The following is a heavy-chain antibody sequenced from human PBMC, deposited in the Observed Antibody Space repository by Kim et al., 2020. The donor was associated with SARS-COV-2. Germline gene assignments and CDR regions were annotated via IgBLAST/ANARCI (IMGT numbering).Heavy chain of an antibody. Sequence: GGSLRLSCAASGFTFGDYAMHWVRQAPGKGLEWVSGISWNSGSIGYADSVKGRFTISRDNAKNSLYLQMNSLRAEDTALYYCAKENPYSSSWYRPYYYYYGMDVWGQGTTVTVSS. CDR3: AKENPYSSSWYRPYYYYYGMDV. D-gene: IGHD6-13*01. J-gene: IGHJ6*02. CDR2: ISWNSGSI. CDR1: GFTFGDYA. V-gene: IGHV3-9*01.